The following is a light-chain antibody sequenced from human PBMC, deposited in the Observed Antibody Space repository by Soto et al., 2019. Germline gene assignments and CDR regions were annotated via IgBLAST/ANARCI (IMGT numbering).Light chain of an antibody. Sequence: IQMTQSPLTLSASVGDRVTITCRASQTMRRWLAWYQQKPGKAPKLLIYRASSLESGVPSRFSGSGSGTEFTLTISSLQSDDSATYYCQQYQTWTFGQGTKVEIK. CDR3: QQYQTWT. V-gene: IGKV1-5*03. CDR2: RAS. CDR1: QTMRRW. J-gene: IGKJ1*01.